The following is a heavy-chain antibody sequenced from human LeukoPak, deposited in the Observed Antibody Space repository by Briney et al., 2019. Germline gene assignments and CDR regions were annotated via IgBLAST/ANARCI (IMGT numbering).Heavy chain of an antibody. J-gene: IGHJ4*02. V-gene: IGHV4-39*07. CDR3: ARGYSGYDAFDY. Sequence: SETLSLTCTVSGGSISSSSYYWGWIRQPPGKGLEWIGSIYYSGSTYYNPSLKSRVTISVDTSKNQFSLQLNSVTPEDTAVYYCARGYSGYDAFDYWGQGTLVTVSP. CDR1: GGSISSSSYY. CDR2: IYYSGST. D-gene: IGHD5-12*01.